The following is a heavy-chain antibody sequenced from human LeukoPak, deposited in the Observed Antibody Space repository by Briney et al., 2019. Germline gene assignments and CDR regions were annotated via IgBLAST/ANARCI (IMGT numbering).Heavy chain of an antibody. D-gene: IGHD3-22*01. CDR3: AKAIKDSSGYYYDWFDP. CDR1: GFTFSSYS. V-gene: IGHV3-23*01. J-gene: IGHJ5*02. CDR2: ISGSGGST. Sequence: PGGSLRLSCAASGFTFSSYSMNWVRQAPGKGLEWVSVISGSGGSTYYADSVKGRFTISRDNSKNTLYLQMNSLRAEDTAVYYCAKAIKDSSGYYYDWFDPWGQGTLVTVSS.